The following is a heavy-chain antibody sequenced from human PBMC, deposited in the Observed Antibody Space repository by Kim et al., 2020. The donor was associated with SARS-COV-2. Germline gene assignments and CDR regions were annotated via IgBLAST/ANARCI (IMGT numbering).Heavy chain of an antibody. CDR1: GFTFSSYA. Sequence: GGSLRLSCAASGFTFSSYAMSWVRQAPGKGLEWVSVIYSGGSSTYYADSVKGRFTISRDNSKNTLYLQMNSLRAEDTAVYYCAKVRMLGSMVRGVKDYWGQGTLVTVSS. CDR2: IYSGGSST. J-gene: IGHJ4*02. V-gene: IGHV3-23*03. D-gene: IGHD3-10*01. CDR3: AKVRMLGSMVRGVKDY.